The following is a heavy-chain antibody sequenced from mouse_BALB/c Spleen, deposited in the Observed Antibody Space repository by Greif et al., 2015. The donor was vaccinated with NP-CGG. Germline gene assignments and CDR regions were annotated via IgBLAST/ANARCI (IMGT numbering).Heavy chain of an antibody. CDR3: ARGGSSYTMDY. CDR1: GFNIKDTY. CDR2: IDPAIGYT. J-gene: IGHJ4*01. V-gene: IGHV14-3*02. Sequence: EVMLVESGAELVKPGASVKLSCTASGFNIKDTYMHWVKQRPEQGLEWIGRIDPAIGYTKYDPKFQGKATITADTSSNTAYPQLSSLTSEDTAVYYCARGGSSYTMDYWGQGTSVTVSS. D-gene: IGHD1-1*01.